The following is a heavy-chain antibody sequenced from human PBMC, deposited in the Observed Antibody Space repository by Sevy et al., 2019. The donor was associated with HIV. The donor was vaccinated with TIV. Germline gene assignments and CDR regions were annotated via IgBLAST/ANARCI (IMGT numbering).Heavy chain of an antibody. Sequence: ASVKVSCKVSGYTLTGLSMHWLRQAPGKGLEWVGSFDPEDRETVYEHNFQGRVSMTEDTSTDTAYMEVISLKFEDTAVYYCATTKDYYDSSAYPADYWGQGTLVTVSS. V-gene: IGHV1-24*01. CDR2: FDPEDRET. J-gene: IGHJ4*02. CDR3: ATTKDYYDSSAYPADY. CDR1: GYTLTGLS. D-gene: IGHD3-22*01.